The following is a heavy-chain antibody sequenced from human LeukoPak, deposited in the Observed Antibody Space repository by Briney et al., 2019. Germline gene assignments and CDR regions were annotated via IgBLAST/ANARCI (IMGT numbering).Heavy chain of an antibody. CDR1: GLTFSYAW. CDR2: IKSKADGGTT. CDR3: ATDDYYANSLCEFDAFGL. V-gene: IGHV3-15*01. D-gene: IGHD3-22*01. J-gene: IGHJ3*01. Sequence: GGSLRLSCAASGLTFSYAWMSWVREAPRKGVEWVGHIKSKADGGTTEYAAPVEGRFTISRDDSKTTLYLQINGLKTEDTALYFCATDDYYANSLCEFDAFGLWGQGTMVTVSS.